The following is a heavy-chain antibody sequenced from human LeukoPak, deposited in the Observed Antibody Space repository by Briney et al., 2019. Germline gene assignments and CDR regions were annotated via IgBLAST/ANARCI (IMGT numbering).Heavy chain of an antibody. Sequence: GGSLRLSCAASGFTFSSYGMHWVRRAPGKGLEWVAVIWYDGSNKYYADSVKGRFTISRDNSKNTLYLQMNSLRAEDTAVYYCARASYYDSVGFDYWGQGTLVTVSS. J-gene: IGHJ4*02. D-gene: IGHD3-22*01. CDR2: IWYDGSNK. CDR1: GFTFSSYG. CDR3: ARASYYDSVGFDY. V-gene: IGHV3-33*01.